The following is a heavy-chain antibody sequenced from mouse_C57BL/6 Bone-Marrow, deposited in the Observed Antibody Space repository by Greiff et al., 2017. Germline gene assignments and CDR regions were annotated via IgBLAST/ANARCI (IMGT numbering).Heavy chain of an antibody. Sequence: VKLVESGAELARPGASVKLSCKASGYTFTSYGISWVKQRTGQGLEWIGEIYPRSGNTYYNEKFKGKATLTAEKSSSTAYMELRSLTSEDSAVYFCARYGYKTWYFDVWGTGTTVTVSS. CDR3: ARYGYKTWYFDV. CDR1: GYTFTSYG. V-gene: IGHV1-81*01. J-gene: IGHJ1*03. CDR2: IYPRSGNT. D-gene: IGHD2-2*01.